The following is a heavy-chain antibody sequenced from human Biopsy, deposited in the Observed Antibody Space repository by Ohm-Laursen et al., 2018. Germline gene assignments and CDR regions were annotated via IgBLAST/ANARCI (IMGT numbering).Heavy chain of an antibody. CDR1: GGSISSYY. J-gene: IGHJ5*02. D-gene: IGHD3-10*01. Sequence: SETLSLTCTVSGGSISSYYWSWIRQPPGKGLECIGYIYYSGSTNYSPSLKSRVTMSVDTSKNQFSLKLYSVTAADTAVYFCARGLPRIAPMVRGRRTWFDPWGQGTLVTVSS. V-gene: IGHV4-59*12. CDR2: IYYSGST. CDR3: ARGLPRIAPMVRGRRTWFDP.